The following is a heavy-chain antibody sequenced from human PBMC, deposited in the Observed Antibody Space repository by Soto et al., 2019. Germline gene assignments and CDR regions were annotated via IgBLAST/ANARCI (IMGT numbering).Heavy chain of an antibody. CDR3: ARDKITGLFDY. Sequence: QVQLQQWGAGLLKPSETLSLTCAVYGGSFSGYYWTWIRQPPGTGLEWLGEINQSGSTNYNPSLKSRVTISVDTSKNKFSLKLPSVTAADTAVYYCARDKITGLFDYWGQGTLVTVSS. CDR1: GGSFSGYY. D-gene: IGHD2-8*02. CDR2: INQSGST. J-gene: IGHJ4*02. V-gene: IGHV4-34*01.